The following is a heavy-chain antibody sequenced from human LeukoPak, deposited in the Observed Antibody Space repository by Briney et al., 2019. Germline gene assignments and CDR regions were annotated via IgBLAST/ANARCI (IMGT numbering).Heavy chain of an antibody. CDR3: VRDKGVVPTERFDY. D-gene: IGHD3-3*01. CDR2: IRGDGVT. V-gene: IGHV3-53*01. CDR1: GFTVSSPY. Sequence: GGSLRLSCAVSGFTVSSPYMTWARQAPGKGLEWVSTIRGDGVTSYADSVRDRFTISRDNSKNTLYLQMTSLRSDDTAVYYCVRDKGVVPTERFDYWGQGTLVTVSS. J-gene: IGHJ4*02.